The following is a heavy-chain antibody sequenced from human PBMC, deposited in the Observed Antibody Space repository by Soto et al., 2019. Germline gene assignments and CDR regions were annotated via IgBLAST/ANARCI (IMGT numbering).Heavy chain of an antibody. V-gene: IGHV3-7*01. CDR3: AKVYPPERAAARGGMDV. Sequence: PGGSLRLSCAASGFTFGYYWMSWVRQAPGKGLEWLATIKLDASEKKYVDSVKGRFTISRDNSKNTLYLQMNSLRAEDMAVYYCAKVYPPERAAARGGMDVWGQGTTVTVSS. CDR2: IKLDASEK. CDR1: GFTFGYYW. D-gene: IGHD2-15*01. J-gene: IGHJ6*02.